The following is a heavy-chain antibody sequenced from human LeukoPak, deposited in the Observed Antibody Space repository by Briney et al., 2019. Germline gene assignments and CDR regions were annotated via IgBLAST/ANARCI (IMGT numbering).Heavy chain of an antibody. D-gene: IGHD3-10*01. J-gene: IGHJ4*02. CDR1: GFTFSSYA. V-gene: IGHV3-30*04. Sequence: GRSLRLSCAASGFTFSSYAMHWARPAPGKGLEWVAVISYDGSNKYYADSVEGRFTISRDNSKNTLYLQMNSLRAEDTAVYYCAREYYGSGSYARSLDYWGQGTLVTVSS. CDR2: ISYDGSNK. CDR3: AREYYGSGSYARSLDY.